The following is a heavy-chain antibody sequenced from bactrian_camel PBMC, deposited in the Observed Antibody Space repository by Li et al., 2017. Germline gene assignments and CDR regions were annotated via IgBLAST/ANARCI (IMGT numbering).Heavy chain of an antibody. V-gene: IGHV3S10*01. CDR2: FNRDSRT. Sequence: QLVESGGDLVQPGGSLRLSCAAAGLTLSSYAMSWVRQAPGKGLEWVSSFNRDSRTYYADSVKGRFTISRDNAKNTMYLQLNSLRTEDTAMYYCARHGGEGSVSNLDYWGQGTQVTVS. CDR1: GLTLSSYA. D-gene: IGHD1*01. J-gene: IGHJ4*01. CDR3: ARHGGEGSVSNLDY.